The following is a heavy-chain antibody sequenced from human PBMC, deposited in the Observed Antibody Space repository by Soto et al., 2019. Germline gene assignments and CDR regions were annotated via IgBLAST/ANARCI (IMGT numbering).Heavy chain of an antibody. J-gene: IGHJ4*02. D-gene: IGHD3-22*01. CDR2: TYYRSKWYN. CDR1: GDSVSSNSAA. V-gene: IGHV6-1*01. CDR3: ARGRGITMIVVDFDY. Sequence: LSQTLSLTCAISGDSVSSNSAAWNWIRQSPSRGLEWLGRTYYRSKWYNDYAVSVKSRITINPDTSKNQFSLQLNSVTPEDTAVYYCARGRGITMIVVDFDYCGQGTLVTVSS.